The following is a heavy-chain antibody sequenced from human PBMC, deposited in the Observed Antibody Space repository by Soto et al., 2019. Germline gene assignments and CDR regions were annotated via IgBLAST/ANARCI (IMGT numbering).Heavy chain of an antibody. D-gene: IGHD2-15*01. CDR3: ARDSGSPSSPFDY. J-gene: IGHJ4*02. V-gene: IGHV1-3*01. CDR2: INAGNGNT. CDR1: GYTFTYYH. Sequence: QVQLVQSGAEVKKPGASVKVSCTTSGYTFTYYHMHWVRQAPGQGLEWLGWINAGNGNTKYSQKFQARVTITRDTSANTAYMELSGLRSDDTAVYYCARDSGSPSSPFDYWGQGTLVTVSS.